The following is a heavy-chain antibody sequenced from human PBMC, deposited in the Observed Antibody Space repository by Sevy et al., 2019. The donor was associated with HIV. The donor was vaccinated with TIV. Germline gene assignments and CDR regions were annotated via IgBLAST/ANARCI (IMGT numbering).Heavy chain of an antibody. CDR2: MYSGGSP. CDR3: ARGYCGGGSCTAFDP. D-gene: IGHD2-15*01. Sequence: GESLKISCAASGFSISNNYTAWVRQAPGKGLEWVSVMYSGGSPYYADSVKGRFALSRDMSKNTEYLQMNSLRAEDTAVYYCARGYCGGGSCTAFDPWGQGTLVTVSS. CDR1: GFSISNNY. J-gene: IGHJ5*02. V-gene: IGHV3-53*01.